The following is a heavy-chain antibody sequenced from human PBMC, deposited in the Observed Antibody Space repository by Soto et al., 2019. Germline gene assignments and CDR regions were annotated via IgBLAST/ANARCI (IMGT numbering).Heavy chain of an antibody. Sequence: QVQLVQSGAEEKKPGASVKVSCKASGYTFTSYAMHWVRQAPGQRLEWMGWINAGNGNTKYSQKFQGRVTITRDTSASTAYIELSSLRSEDTAVYYCARSTMVVTALDYWGQGTLVTVSS. V-gene: IGHV1-3*05. CDR3: ARSTMVVTALDY. J-gene: IGHJ4*02. D-gene: IGHD2-21*02. CDR2: INAGNGNT. CDR1: GYTFTSYA.